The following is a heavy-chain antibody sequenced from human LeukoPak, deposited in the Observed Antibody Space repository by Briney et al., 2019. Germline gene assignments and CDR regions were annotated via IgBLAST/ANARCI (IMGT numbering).Heavy chain of an antibody. CDR1: GFTFSSYS. CDR2: ISSSSSYI. D-gene: IGHD2-15*01. Sequence: PGGSLRLSCAASGFTFSSYSMNWVRQAPGKGLEWVSSISSSSSYIYYADSVKGRFTISRDNAKNSLYLQMNSLRAEDTAVYYCARDPYLGYCSGGSSYNYWGQGTLVTVSS. J-gene: IGHJ4*02. V-gene: IGHV3-21*01. CDR3: ARDPYLGYCSGGSSYNY.